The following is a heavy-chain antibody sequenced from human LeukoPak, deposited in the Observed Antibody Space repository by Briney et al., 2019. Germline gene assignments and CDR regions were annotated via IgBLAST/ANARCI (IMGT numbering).Heavy chain of an antibody. J-gene: IGHJ4*02. CDR2: IIPIFGTA. D-gene: IGHD3-3*01. CDR3: ARDLGSWYDFWSGYYND. CDR1: GGTFSSYA. V-gene: IGHV1-69*05. Sequence: SVKVSCKASGGTFSSYAISWVRQAPGQGLEWMEGIIPIFGTANYAQKFQGRVTITTDESTSTAYMELSSLRSEDTAVYYCARDLGSWYDFWSGYYNDWGQGTLVTVSS.